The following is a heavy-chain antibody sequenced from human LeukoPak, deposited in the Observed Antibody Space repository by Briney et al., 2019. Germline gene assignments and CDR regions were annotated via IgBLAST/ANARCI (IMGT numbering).Heavy chain of an antibody. J-gene: IGHJ4*02. Sequence: GGSLRLSCAASGFTVSSNYMSWVRQAPGKGLEWVSVIYSGGSTYYADSVKGQFTISRDNSKNTLYLQMNSLRAEDTAVYYCASGLWFGELPGASWGQGTLVTVSS. CDR2: IYSGGST. V-gene: IGHV3-53*01. CDR3: ASGLWFGELPGAS. CDR1: GFTVSSNY. D-gene: IGHD3-10*01.